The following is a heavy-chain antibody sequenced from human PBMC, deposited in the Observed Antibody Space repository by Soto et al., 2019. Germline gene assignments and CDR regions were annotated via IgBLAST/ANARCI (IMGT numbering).Heavy chain of an antibody. CDR3: ARFRGSYGMDV. V-gene: IGHV1-69*02. Sequence: QVQLVQSGAEVKKPGSSVKVSCKASGGTFSSYTISWVRQAPGQGLEWMGRIIPILVIANYAQKFQRRVTITADKSTSTAYMELSSLRSEDTAVDYCARFRGSYGMDVWGQGTTVTVSS. J-gene: IGHJ6*02. D-gene: IGHD3-10*01. CDR1: GGTFSSYT. CDR2: IIPILVIA.